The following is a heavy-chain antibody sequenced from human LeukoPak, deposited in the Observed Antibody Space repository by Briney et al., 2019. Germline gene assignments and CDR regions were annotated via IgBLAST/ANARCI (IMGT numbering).Heavy chain of an antibody. J-gene: IGHJ6*03. CDR2: ISAYNGNT. V-gene: IGHV1-18*01. CDR1: GYTFTSYG. D-gene: IGHD4-23*01. Sequence: ASVKVSCKASGYTFTSYGISWVRQAPGQGLERMGWISAYNGNTNYAQKLQGRVTMTTDTSTSTAYMELRSLRSDDTAVYYCARVGADGGNPDGYYYYYYMDVWGKGTTVTVSS. CDR3: ARVGADGGNPDGYYYYYYMDV.